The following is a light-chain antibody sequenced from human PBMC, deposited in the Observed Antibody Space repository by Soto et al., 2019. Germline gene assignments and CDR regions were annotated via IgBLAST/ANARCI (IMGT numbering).Light chain of an antibody. Sequence: EIVLTQSPGTLSLSPGERATLSCRASQSVSSSYLAWYQQKPGQAPRLLIYDASNRATGIPDRFSGSGSGTDLTLTISRLEPEDFSVYYCQQYGSSPKTFGQGTKVEIK. J-gene: IGKJ1*01. CDR1: QSVSSSY. CDR2: DAS. V-gene: IGKV3-20*01. CDR3: QQYGSSPKT.